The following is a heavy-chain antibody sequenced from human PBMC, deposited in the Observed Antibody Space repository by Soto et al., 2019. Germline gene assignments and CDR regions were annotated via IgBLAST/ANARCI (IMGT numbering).Heavy chain of an antibody. J-gene: IGHJ4*02. D-gene: IGHD6-19*01. CDR1: GFTFNMSG. CDR2: IYYDGSEQ. CDR3: AKEESSGWYRTADY. Sequence: QVQLVESGGGVVQPGRSLRLSCAASGFTFNMSGMHWVRQAPGEGLEWVGVIYYDGSEQYYGDSVKGRFTISRDNSKNTLYLQMNSLREEDTAVYYCAKEESSGWYRTADYWGQGTLVTVSS. V-gene: IGHV3-30*18.